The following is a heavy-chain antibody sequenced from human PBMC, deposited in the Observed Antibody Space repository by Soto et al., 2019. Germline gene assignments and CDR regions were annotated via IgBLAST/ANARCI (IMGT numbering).Heavy chain of an antibody. Sequence: PWGSLRLSCAGSAFTFGDSYMSWIRQAPGKGLEWLSYISPGSRYPAYADSVKGRFTISRDNAKRSLYLQMMSLTAEDTAVYYCVRGGGGGMFDPWGQGTLVTVSS. V-gene: IGHV3-11*06. CDR1: AFTFGDSY. J-gene: IGHJ5*02. D-gene: IGHD2-15*01. CDR3: VRGGGGGMFDP. CDR2: ISPGSRYP.